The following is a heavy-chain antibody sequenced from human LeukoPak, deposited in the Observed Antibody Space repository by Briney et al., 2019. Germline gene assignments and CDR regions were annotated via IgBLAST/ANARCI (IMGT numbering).Heavy chain of an antibody. D-gene: IGHD3-10*01. V-gene: IGHV3-21*04. CDR2: ISSSNSYI. CDR1: GFTFSSYS. CDR3: AKDQDPHSYGSGSYAPFDY. Sequence: GGSLRLSCAASGFTFSSYSMNWVRQAPGKGLEWVSSISSSNSYIYYADSVKGRFTISRDNAKNSLYLQMNSLRADDTAVYYCAKDQDPHSYGSGSYAPFDYWGQGTLVTVSS. J-gene: IGHJ4*02.